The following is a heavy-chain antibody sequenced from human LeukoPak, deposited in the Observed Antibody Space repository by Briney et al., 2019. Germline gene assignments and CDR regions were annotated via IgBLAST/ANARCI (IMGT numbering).Heavy chain of an antibody. CDR3: AKFNVWWSIDY. V-gene: IGHV3-23*01. CDR1: GFTFSSYA. CDR2: ISGSGGST. J-gene: IGHJ4*02. Sequence: PGGSRSLSGAASGFTFSSYAMSWFRQAPGKGLEWVSAISGSGGSTYYADSVKGRFTISRDNSKNTLYLQMNSLRAEDTAVYYCAKFNVWWSIDYWGQGTLVTVSS. D-gene: IGHD2-8*02.